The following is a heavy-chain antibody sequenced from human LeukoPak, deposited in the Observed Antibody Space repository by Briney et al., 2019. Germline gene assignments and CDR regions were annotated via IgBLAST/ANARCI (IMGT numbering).Heavy chain of an antibody. CDR3: AREFIAAFDI. Sequence: GGSLRLSCAASGFTVSSNYMSWVRQAPGKGLEWVSSISSSSSYIYYADSVKGRFTISRDNAKNSLYLQMNSLRAEDTAVYYCAREFIAAFDIWGQGTMVTVSS. J-gene: IGHJ3*02. V-gene: IGHV3-21*01. D-gene: IGHD6-13*01. CDR1: GFTVSSNY. CDR2: ISSSSSYI.